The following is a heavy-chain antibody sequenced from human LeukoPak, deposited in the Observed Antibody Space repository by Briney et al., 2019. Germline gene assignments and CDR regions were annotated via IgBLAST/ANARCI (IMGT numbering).Heavy chain of an antibody. CDR3: ARRYCTNGVCYRSGFDI. CDR1: GGSISSSSYY. V-gene: IGHV4-39*01. Sequence: SETLSLTCTVSGGSISSSSYYWGWIRQPLGKGLEWIGSIYYSGSTYYNPSLKSRVTISADTSKNQFSLKLSSVTATDTAVYYCARRYCTNGVCYRSGFDIWGQGTMVTVSS. J-gene: IGHJ3*02. D-gene: IGHD2-8*01. CDR2: IYYSGST.